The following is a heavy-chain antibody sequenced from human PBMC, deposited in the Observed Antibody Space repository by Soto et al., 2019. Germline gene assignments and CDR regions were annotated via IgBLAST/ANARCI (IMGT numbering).Heavy chain of an antibody. D-gene: IGHD5-18*01. CDR2: ISAYNGNT. CDR3: ARAHQPYNYGPSGYYYYYGMDV. V-gene: IGHV1-18*04. J-gene: IGHJ6*02. Sequence: ASMKDSSTASGSTFTSCGISWVRQAPGQGLERMGWISAYNGNTNYAQKLQGRVTMATATSTSTAYMEMRSLRSDDTAVYYCARAHQPYNYGPSGYYYYYGMDVWGQGTTVTLS. CDR1: GSTFTSCG.